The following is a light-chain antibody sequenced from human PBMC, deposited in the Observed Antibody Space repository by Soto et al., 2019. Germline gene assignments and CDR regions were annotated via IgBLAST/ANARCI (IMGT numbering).Light chain of an antibody. V-gene: IGKV1-5*01. CDR3: HHYNSYPLT. J-gene: IGKJ4*01. CDR1: QSISSR. Sequence: DIQMTQSPSTLSASVGDRVTITCRASQSISSRLAWCQQKPGKAPKLLIHDASTLESGVPSRFSGSGSGTVFTLTISGLQPDDFASYYCHHYNSYPLTFGGGTKWIS. CDR2: DAS.